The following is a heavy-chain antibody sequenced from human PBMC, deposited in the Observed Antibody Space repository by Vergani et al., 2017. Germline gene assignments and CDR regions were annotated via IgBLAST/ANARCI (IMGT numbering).Heavy chain of an antibody. D-gene: IGHD2-2*01. CDR3: ARDGDLGYCSSTSCRFYYYYGMDV. CDR2: ISSSGSTI. V-gene: IGHV3-11*04. J-gene: IGHJ6*02. Sequence: VQLVESGGGLVKPGGSLRLSCAASGFTFSDYYMSWIRQAPGKGLEWVSYISSSGSTIYYADSVKGRFTISRDNAKNSLYLQMNSLRAEDTAVYYCARDGDLGYCSSTSCRFYYYYGMDVWGQGTTVTVSS. CDR1: GFTFSDYY.